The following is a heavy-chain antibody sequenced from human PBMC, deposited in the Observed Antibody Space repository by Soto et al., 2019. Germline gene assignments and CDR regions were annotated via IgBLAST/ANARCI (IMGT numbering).Heavy chain of an antibody. D-gene: IGHD5-12*01. CDR2: INGGNGDT. J-gene: IGHJ6*02. CDR3: ARGAEIVRGSDHFFYGMDV. V-gene: IGHV1-3*01. CDR1: GYSFTTFA. Sequence: QVQLVQSGAEVRKPGASVKVSCKASGYSFTTFAMHWVRQAPGQRLEWMGWINGGNGDTRYSQRLQGRVTITRDTSASTGNLQLGRLGSEDTAVYYGARGAEIVRGSDHFFYGMDVWGQGTTVIVSS.